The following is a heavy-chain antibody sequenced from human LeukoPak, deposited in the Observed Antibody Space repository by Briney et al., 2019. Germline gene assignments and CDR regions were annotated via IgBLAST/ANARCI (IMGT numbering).Heavy chain of an antibody. CDR1: GFTFSSYG. J-gene: IGHJ6*02. CDR2: ISGSGGST. Sequence: GRSLRLSCAASGFTFSSYGMQWVRQAPGKGLEWVSGISGSGGSTYYADSVKGRFTVSRDNSKNTLYLQMNSLRAEDTAIYYCAKYVSAKGPPYGLDVWGQGTTVTVSS. V-gene: IGHV3-23*01. D-gene: IGHD2/OR15-2a*01. CDR3: AKYVSAKGPPYGLDV.